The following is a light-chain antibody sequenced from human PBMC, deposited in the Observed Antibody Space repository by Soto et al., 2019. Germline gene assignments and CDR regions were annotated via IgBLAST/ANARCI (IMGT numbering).Light chain of an antibody. V-gene: IGKV3-15*01. CDR1: QNIGNK. Sequence: EIVMTQSPATLSVSPGESATLSCRASQNIGNKLAWYQQKPGQAPRLLIYTASTRATAVPARFSGSGSGTDFTLTISGLEPEDSAVYYCQQYGSSSEITFGQGTRLEIK. CDR3: QQYGSSSEIT. CDR2: TAS. J-gene: IGKJ5*01.